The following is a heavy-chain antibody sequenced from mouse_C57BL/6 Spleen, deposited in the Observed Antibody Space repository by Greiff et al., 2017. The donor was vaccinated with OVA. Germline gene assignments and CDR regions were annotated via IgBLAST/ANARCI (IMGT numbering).Heavy chain of an antibody. CDR2: IDPEDGET. V-gene: IGHV14-2*01. J-gene: IGHJ1*03. D-gene: IGHD1-1*01. CDR3: ARNYGSSYWYFDV. Sequence: DVKLQESGAELVKPGASVKLSCTASGFNITDYYMHWVKQRTEQGLEWIGRIDPEDGETKYAPNFPGKATITADTSSNTAYLQLSSLTSEDTAVYYCARNYGSSYWYFDVWGTGTTVTVSS. CDR1: GFNITDYY.